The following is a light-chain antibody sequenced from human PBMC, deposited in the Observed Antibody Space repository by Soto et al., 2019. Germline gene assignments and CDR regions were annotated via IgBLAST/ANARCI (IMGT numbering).Light chain of an antibody. CDR1: SSDVGGYNY. Sequence: QSALTQPASVSGFPGQSITISCTGTSSDVGGYNYVSWYRQHPGKAPKLMTYFVGNWPSGVSNRFSGSKSGSTASLTISGLQSEDEADYYCSSYTSSSTVVFGGGTKLTVL. CDR3: SSYTSSSTVV. V-gene: IGLV2-14*01. CDR2: FVG. J-gene: IGLJ2*01.